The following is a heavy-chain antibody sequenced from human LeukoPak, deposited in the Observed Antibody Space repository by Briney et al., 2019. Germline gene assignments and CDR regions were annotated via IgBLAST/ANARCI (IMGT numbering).Heavy chain of an antibody. CDR3: ARDGYCSSTSCSLDYFDY. J-gene: IGHJ4*02. CDR1: GGSISSYY. D-gene: IGHD2-2*03. Sequence: SETLSLTCTVSGGSISSYYWSWIRQPAGRGLEWIGRIYTSGSTNYNPSLKSRVTMSVDTSKNQFSLKLSSVTAADTAVYYCARDGYCSSTSCSLDYFDYWGQGTVVTVSS. V-gene: IGHV4-4*07. CDR2: IYTSGST.